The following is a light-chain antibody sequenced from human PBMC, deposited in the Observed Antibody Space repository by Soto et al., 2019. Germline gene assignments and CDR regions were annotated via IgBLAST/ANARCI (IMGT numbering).Light chain of an antibody. V-gene: IGLV2-14*01. CDR1: RSDVGGYDY. CDR2: AVS. J-gene: IGLJ3*02. CDR3: SSYTSSSTRV. Sequence: QSALTQPASVSGSPGQSITISCTGTRSDVGGYDYVSWYQQHQGKDPKLMIYAVSNPPSGVCNRFSGSKCGNTASLTISGLQAEDEADYYWSSYTSSSTRVFGGGTKLTVL.